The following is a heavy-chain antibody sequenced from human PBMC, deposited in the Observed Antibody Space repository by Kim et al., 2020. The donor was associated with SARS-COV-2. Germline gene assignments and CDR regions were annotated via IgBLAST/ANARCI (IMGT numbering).Heavy chain of an antibody. J-gene: IGHJ3*02. CDR1: GFSFDDYA. V-gene: IGHV3-9*01. CDR2: ISLNSASV. CDR3: AKEMTKGDRLHASFDM. Sequence: GGSLRLSCAASGFSFDDYAMHWVRQIPGKGLEWVSGISLNSASVAYADSVKGRFTISRDNAKNSLYLQMNSLRPEDTALYYCAKEMTKGDRLHASFDMWGQGTMVTVSS. D-gene: IGHD2-21*01.